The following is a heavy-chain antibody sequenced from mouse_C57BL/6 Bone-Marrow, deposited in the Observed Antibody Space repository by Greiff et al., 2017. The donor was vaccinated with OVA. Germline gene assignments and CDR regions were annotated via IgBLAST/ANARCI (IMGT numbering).Heavy chain of an antibody. CDR2: IYPGDGDT. J-gene: IGHJ2*01. CDR1: GYAFSSYW. D-gene: IGHD1-1*01. V-gene: IGHV1-80*01. Sequence: QVQLKQSGAELVKPGASVKISCKASGYAFSSYWMNWVKQRPGKGLEWIGQIYPGDGDTNYNGKFKGKATLTADKSSSTAYMQLSSLTSEDSAVYFCARDGSSYGYFDYWGQGTTLTVSS. CDR3: ARDGSSYGYFDY.